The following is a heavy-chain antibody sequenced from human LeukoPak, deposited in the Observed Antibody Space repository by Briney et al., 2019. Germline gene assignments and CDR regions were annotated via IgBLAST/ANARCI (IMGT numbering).Heavy chain of an antibody. D-gene: IGHD1-26*01. CDR3: ARAGLGGSYLQYAFDI. Sequence: PSETLSLTCTVSGGSSSSSSYYWAWIRQPPGKGLEWIGSIYYSGNTYYNPSLKSRVTIYVDASKNQFSLKLTSVTAADTAVYYCARAGLGGSYLQYAFDIWGQGTMVTVSS. CDR1: GGSSSSSSYY. J-gene: IGHJ3*02. CDR2: IYYSGNT. V-gene: IGHV4-39*01.